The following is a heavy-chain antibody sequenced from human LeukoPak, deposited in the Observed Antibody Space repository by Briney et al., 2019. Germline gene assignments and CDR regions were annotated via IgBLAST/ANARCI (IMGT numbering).Heavy chain of an antibody. CDR1: GFTFSKFG. D-gene: IGHD5-12*01. CDR2: VWNDGSKN. J-gene: IGHJ4*02. CDR3: AKDWSLGYGCLDY. V-gene: IGHV3-33*06. Sequence: GGSLRLSCAASGFTFSKFGMHWVRQTPGKGLEWVALVWNDGSKNYYADSAKGRFTISRDNSKDTLYLLLNSLRAEDTAVYYCAKDWSLGYGCLDYWGQGTLVTVSS.